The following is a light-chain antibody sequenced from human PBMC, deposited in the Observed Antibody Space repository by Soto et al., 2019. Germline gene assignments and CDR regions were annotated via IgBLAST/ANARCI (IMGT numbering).Light chain of an antibody. Sequence: LTQPRSVPGSPGQSVTISCTGTSSDVGGYDFVSWYQQHPGKAPKLMISDVSKRPSGVPDRFSGSKSGNTASLTISGLQAEDEADYYCCSYAGDLALFGGGTKVTVL. CDR1: SSDVGGYDF. V-gene: IGLV2-11*01. CDR2: DVS. CDR3: CSYAGDLAL. J-gene: IGLJ2*01.